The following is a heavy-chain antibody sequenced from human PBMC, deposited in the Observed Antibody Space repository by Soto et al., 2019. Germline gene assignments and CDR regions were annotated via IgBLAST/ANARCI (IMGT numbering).Heavy chain of an antibody. Sequence: QVQLVQSGAEVKKPGASVKVSCKASGYTFTSYGISWVRLAPGQGLLGMAWISASNGNTKYAQKVQGRVTLTTDTSTSTAYMELRSLRSDDTAVYCCARVPNDRRGWFGPWGQGTLVTVSS. V-gene: IGHV1-18*01. CDR3: ARVPNDRRGWFGP. D-gene: IGHD3-22*01. J-gene: IGHJ5*02. CDR2: ISASNGNT. CDR1: GYTFTSYG.